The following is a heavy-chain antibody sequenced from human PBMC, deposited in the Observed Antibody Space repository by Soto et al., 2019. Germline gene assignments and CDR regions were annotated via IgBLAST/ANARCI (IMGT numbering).Heavy chain of an antibody. CDR1: GGTYNSYA. CDR3: ARGGFDYSSPLDY. D-gene: IGHD6-13*01. J-gene: IGHJ4*02. CDR2: IIPIFGTA. V-gene: IGHV1-69*13. Sequence: SVKVSCQASGGTYNSYALRWVRQAPGQGFEGMGGIIPIFGTANYAQKFQARVTITADEYTSTAYMELSSLRSEDTAVYYCARGGFDYSSPLDYSGQATQVNVSS.